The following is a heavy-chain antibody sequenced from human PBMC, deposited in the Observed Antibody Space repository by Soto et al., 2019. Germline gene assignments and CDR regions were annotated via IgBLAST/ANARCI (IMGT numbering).Heavy chain of an antibody. D-gene: IGHD2-15*01. V-gene: IGHV1-69*13. CDR1: GGTFSSYA. J-gene: IGHJ4*02. Sequence: GASVKVSCKASGGTFSSYAISWVRQAPGQGLEWMGGIIPIFGTANYAQKFQGRVTITADESTSTAYMELSSLRAEDTAVYYCARDIHRLGYCSGGSCYPFDYWGQGTLVPVSS. CDR3: ARDIHRLGYCSGGSCYPFDY. CDR2: IIPIFGTA.